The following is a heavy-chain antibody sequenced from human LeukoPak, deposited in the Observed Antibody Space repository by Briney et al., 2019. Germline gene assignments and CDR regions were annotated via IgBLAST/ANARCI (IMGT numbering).Heavy chain of an antibody. CDR1: GFTFSDYN. V-gene: IGHV3-11*04. CDR3: ARDWFCSGGSCYSDLVDY. Sequence: GGSLRLSCAASGFTFSDYNMRWIRQAPGKGLEWVSSISRSGSTKYYADSVKGRFTISRDNAKKSLYLQMNSLRAEDTAVYYCARDWFCSGGSCYSDLVDYWGQGTLVTVSS. CDR2: ISRSGSTK. J-gene: IGHJ4*02. D-gene: IGHD2-15*01.